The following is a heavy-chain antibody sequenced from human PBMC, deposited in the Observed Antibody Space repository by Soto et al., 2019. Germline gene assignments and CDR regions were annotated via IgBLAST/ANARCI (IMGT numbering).Heavy chain of an antibody. CDR3: ARGSIAARPYYYYYMDV. CDR1: GYTFTSYD. V-gene: IGHV1-8*01. D-gene: IGHD6-6*01. J-gene: IGHJ6*03. Sequence: ASVKVSCKASGYTFTSYDINWVRRATGQGLEWMGWMNPNSGNTGYAQKFQGRVTMTRNTSISTAYMELSSLRSEDTAVYYCARGSIAARPYYYYYMDVWGKGTTVTVSS. CDR2: MNPNSGNT.